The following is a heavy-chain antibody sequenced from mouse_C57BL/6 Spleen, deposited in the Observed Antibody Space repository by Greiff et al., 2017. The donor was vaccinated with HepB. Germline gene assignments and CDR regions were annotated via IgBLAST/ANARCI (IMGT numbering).Heavy chain of an antibody. J-gene: IGHJ2*01. CDR2: IYPGSGNT. V-gene: IGHV1-76*01. Sequence: VQLQQSGAELVRPGASVKLSCKASGYTFTDYYINWVKQRPGQGLEWIARIYPGSGNTYYNEKFKGKATLTAEKSSSTAYMQLSSLTSEDSAVYFCARGSTDWGQGTTLTVSS. CDR1: GYTFTDYY. CDR3: ARGSTD. D-gene: IGHD1-1*01.